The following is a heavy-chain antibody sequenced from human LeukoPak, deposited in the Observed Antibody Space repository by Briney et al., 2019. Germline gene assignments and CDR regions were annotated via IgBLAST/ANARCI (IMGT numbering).Heavy chain of an antibody. V-gene: IGHV1-8*01. CDR3: ARGPRIRGYRYGYDTDYYYYYYMDV. CDR1: GYTFTHYD. CDR2: MNPNSGKT. J-gene: IGHJ6*03. Sequence: ASVKVSCTASGYTFTHYDINWGRQATGPGLECMGWMNPNSGKTGYAQKFQGRVTMTRSTSISTAYMELSSLRSEDTAVYYCARGPRIRGYRYGYDTDYYYYYYMDVWGKGTTVTISS. D-gene: IGHD5-18*01.